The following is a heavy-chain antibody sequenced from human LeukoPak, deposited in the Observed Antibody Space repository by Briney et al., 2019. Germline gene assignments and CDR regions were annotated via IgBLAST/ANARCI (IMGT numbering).Heavy chain of an antibody. V-gene: IGHV6-1*01. CDR1: GDSVSSNSAA. J-gene: IGHJ4*02. D-gene: IGHD1-26*01. CDR2: TYYRSKWYN. Sequence: SQTLSLTCALSGDSVSSNSAAWNWLRQSPSRGLEWLGRTYYRSKWYNDYAVSVKSRITINPDTSKNQFSLQLNSVTPEDTAVYYCARGGSYYPVEGFDYWGQGTLVTVSS. CDR3: ARGGSYYPVEGFDY.